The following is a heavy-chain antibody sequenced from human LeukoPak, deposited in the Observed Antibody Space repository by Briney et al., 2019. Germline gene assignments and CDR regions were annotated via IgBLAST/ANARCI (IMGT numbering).Heavy chain of an antibody. Sequence: SETLSLTRTVSGGSNNSYYWSWIRQPPGKGLEWIGYTHPSGNTNYSPSLKSRVTISIDMSRNQFSLKLSSVTAADTAVYYCARKAPKRGWFDPWGQGTLVTVSS. V-gene: IGHV4-4*09. CDR3: ARKAPKRGWFDP. CDR2: THPSGNT. J-gene: IGHJ5*02. CDR1: GGSNNSYY.